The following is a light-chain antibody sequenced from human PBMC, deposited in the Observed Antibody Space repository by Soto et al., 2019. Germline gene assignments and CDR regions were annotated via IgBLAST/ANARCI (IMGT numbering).Light chain of an antibody. Sequence: EIVLTQSPGTLSLSPGERATLSCRASQSFSCNYLAWYQQRPGQAPRLLIYGASSRASGIPDRFSGSGSGTDCTLTISRLEPEDFAVYYCHQYAGSPWTFGQGTKVEIK. CDR3: HQYAGSPWT. V-gene: IGKV3-20*01. CDR1: QSFSCNY. J-gene: IGKJ1*01. CDR2: GAS.